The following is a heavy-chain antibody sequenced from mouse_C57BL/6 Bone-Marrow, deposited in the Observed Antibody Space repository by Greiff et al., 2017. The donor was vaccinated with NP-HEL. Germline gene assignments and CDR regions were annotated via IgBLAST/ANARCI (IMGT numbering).Heavy chain of an antibody. CDR3: ARASYYYGSSLYWYFDV. Sequence: QVQLQQSGAELVRPGTSVKMSCKASGYTFTNYWIGWAKQRPGHGLEWIGDIYPGGGYTNYNEKFKGKATLTAAKSSSTAYMQFSSLTSEDSAIYYCARASYYYGSSLYWYFDVWGTGTTVTVSS. CDR1: GYTFTNYW. J-gene: IGHJ1*03. CDR2: IYPGGGYT. D-gene: IGHD1-1*01. V-gene: IGHV1-63*01.